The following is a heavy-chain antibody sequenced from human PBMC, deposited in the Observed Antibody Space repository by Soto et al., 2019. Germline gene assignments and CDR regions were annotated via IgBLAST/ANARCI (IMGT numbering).Heavy chain of an antibody. CDR3: AHRQAYAISTGYYPFDY. Sequence: ESGPTLVNPTQTLTLTCTFSGFSLSTSGVGVAWIRQPPGKALELLALIYWDDGKRYSPSLKTRLNITKDTSKNQVVLTLTNVDPVDKATYYCAHRQAYAISTGYYPFDYWGQGSLVTVSS. CDR2: IYWDDGK. J-gene: IGHJ4*02. D-gene: IGHD3-9*01. CDR1: GFSLSTSGVG. V-gene: IGHV2-5*02.